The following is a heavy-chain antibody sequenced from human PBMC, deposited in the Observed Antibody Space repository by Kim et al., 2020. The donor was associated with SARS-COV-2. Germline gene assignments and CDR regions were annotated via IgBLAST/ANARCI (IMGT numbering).Heavy chain of an antibody. Sequence: SVKVSCKASGGTFSSYAISWVRQAPGQGLEWMGRIIPILGIANYAQKFQGRVTITADKSTSTAYMELSSLRSEDTAVYYCARDRRDYYDSSGYYYTPGIDYWGQGTLVTVSS. CDR1: GGTFSSYA. J-gene: IGHJ4*02. D-gene: IGHD3-22*01. CDR3: ARDRRDYYDSSGYYYTPGIDY. CDR2: IIPILGIA. V-gene: IGHV1-69*04.